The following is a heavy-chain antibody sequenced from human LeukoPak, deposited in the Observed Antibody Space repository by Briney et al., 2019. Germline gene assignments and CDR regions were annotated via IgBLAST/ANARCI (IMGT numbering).Heavy chain of an antibody. J-gene: IGHJ4*02. CDR2: ISGSGGST. Sequence: GGSLRLSCAASGFTFSSYAMSWVRQAPGKGLEWVSAISGSGGSTYYADTVKGRFTISRDNSKNTLYLQMNSLRAEDTAVYYCATDIVGATMGDYWGQGTLVTVSS. CDR3: ATDIVGATMGDY. D-gene: IGHD1-26*01. V-gene: IGHV3-23*01. CDR1: GFTFSSYA.